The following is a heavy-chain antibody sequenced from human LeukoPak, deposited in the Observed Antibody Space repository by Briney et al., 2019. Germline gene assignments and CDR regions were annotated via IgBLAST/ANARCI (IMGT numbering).Heavy chain of an antibody. CDR1: AYSFTNYW. CDR3: ARHSSVLNSFDP. V-gene: IGHV5-10-1*01. Sequence: GESLKISCKGSAYSFTNYWISWVRQIPGEGLEWMGRIDPGDSQTNYSPSFQGHVTISADKSISTAYLQWSSLKASDTAMYYCARHSSVLNSFDPWGQGTLVTVSS. J-gene: IGHJ5*02. CDR2: IDPGDSQT. D-gene: IGHD3-22*01.